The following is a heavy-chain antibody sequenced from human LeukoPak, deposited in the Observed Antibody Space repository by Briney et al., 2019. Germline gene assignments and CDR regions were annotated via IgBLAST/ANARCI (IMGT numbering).Heavy chain of an antibody. J-gene: IGHJ3*02. Sequence: ASVKVSCKASGYIFTSYYMHWVRQAPGQGLEWMGIINPSGGSTSYAQKFHGRVTMTRDTSTSTVYMELSSLRSDDTAVYYCARLSQQTFDIWGQGTLVTVSS. CDR3: ARLSQQTFDI. V-gene: IGHV1-46*01. CDR1: GYIFTSYY. CDR2: INPSGGST.